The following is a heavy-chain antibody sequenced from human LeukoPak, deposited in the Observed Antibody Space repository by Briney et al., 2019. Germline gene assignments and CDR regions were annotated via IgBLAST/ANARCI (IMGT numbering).Heavy chain of an antibody. CDR1: GYTFTSYY. V-gene: IGHV1-46*01. CDR2: INPSGGST. D-gene: IGHD3-3*01. CDR3: ARGLYAVRRTIFGVVVLDY. J-gene: IGHJ4*02. Sequence: ASVKVSCKASGYTFTSYYMHWVRQAPGQGLEWMGIINPSGGSTSYAQKFQGRVTMTTDTSTSTAYMELRSLRSDDTAVYYCARGLYAVRRTIFGVVVLDYWGQGTLVTVSS.